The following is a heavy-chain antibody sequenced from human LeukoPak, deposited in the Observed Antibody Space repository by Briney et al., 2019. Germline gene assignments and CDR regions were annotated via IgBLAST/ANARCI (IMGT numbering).Heavy chain of an antibody. CDR1: GGSISSSSYY. J-gene: IGHJ6*03. CDR3: ARDRSGYSNLYGFYYYYMDV. D-gene: IGHD4-11*01. V-gene: IGHV3-53*01. CDR2: MYSGGST. Sequence: ETLSLTCTVSGGSISSSSYYWGWISQPPGKGLEWVSVMYSGGSTYYADSVKGRFTISRDNSKNTLFLQMNSLRAEDTAVYYCARDRSGYSNLYGFYYYYMDVWGKGTTVTVSS.